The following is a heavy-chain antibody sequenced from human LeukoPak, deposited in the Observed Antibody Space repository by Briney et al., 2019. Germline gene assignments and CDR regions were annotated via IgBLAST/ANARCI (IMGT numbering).Heavy chain of an antibody. J-gene: IGHJ5*02. V-gene: IGHV1-2*02. CDR2: INPNSGGT. CDR1: GYTFTGYY. Sequence: ASVKVSCKASGYTFTGYYMHWVRQAPGQGLEWMGWINPNSGGTNYARKFQGRVTMTRDTSISTAYMELSRLRSDDTAVYYCARGDYDILTGLSPYNWFDPWGQGTLVTVSS. D-gene: IGHD3-9*01. CDR3: ARGDYDILTGLSPYNWFDP.